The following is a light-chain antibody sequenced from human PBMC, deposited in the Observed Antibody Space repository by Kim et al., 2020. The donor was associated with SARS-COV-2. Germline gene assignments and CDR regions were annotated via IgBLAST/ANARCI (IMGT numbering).Light chain of an antibody. Sequence: GQSVTISCTGTSSDVGGYNYVSWYQHHPGKAPKLIIYDVAYRPSGVPDRFSGSKSGNTASLTVSGLQAEDEADYYCSSYGGSDNLIFGGGTKVTVL. CDR1: SSDVGGYNY. CDR2: DVA. CDR3: SSYGGSDNLI. J-gene: IGLJ2*01. V-gene: IGLV2-8*01.